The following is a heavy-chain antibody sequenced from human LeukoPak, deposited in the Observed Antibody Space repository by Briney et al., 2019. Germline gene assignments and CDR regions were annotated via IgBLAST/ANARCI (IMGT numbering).Heavy chain of an antibody. Sequence: PGTSLRLSCAASGFTLSSCGMHWVRQAPGKGLEWVAVITYDGITTYFDDSVKGRFTISRDTSKSMLYLQMNSPRPEDTAVYYCVKEQSSGNYRTADFWGQGTLVIVSS. V-gene: IGHV3-30*18. J-gene: IGHJ4*02. D-gene: IGHD3-10*01. CDR1: GFTLSSCG. CDR3: VKEQSSGNYRTADF. CDR2: ITYDGITT.